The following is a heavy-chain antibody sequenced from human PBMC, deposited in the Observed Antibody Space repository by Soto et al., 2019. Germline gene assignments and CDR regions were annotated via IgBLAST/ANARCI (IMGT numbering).Heavy chain of an antibody. CDR3: VRDTMRASAAASLDY. J-gene: IGHJ4*02. Sequence: GGSLRLSCAASGFTFSTYELNWVRQAPGRGLEWISYISVSGNIIKYADSVKGRFTISRDNAESSLHLHMSSLRVDDTAVYFCVRDTMRASAAASLDYWGQGTQVTVSS. D-gene: IGHD6-13*01. CDR1: GFTFSTYE. V-gene: IGHV3-48*03. CDR2: ISVSGNII.